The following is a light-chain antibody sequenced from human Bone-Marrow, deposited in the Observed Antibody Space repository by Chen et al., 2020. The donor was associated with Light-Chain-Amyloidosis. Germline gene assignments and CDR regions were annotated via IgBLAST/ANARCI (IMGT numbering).Light chain of an antibody. Sequence: SYVLTLPSSVSVAPGRTATIRCGGTNIRPISVHGYQYTPGQAPLLVVYDDSDRPSGIPERLSGSNSGNTATLTISRVEAGDEAAYYCQVWDRSSDRPVFGGGTMLT. CDR2: DDS. J-gene: IGLJ3*02. CDR3: QVWDRSSDRPV. V-gene: IGLV3-21*02. CDR1: NIRPIS.